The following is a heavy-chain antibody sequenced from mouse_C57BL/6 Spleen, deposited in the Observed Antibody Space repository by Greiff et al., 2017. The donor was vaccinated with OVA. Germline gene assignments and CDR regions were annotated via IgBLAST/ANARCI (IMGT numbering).Heavy chain of an antibody. D-gene: IGHD1-1*01. J-gene: IGHJ2*01. V-gene: IGHV1-75*01. CDR1: GYTFTDYY. CDR3: ARQNYGSSPYYCDY. Sequence: VQLQQSGPELVKPGASVKISCKASGYTFTDYYLNWVKQRPGQGLEWIGWIFPGSGSTYYNEKFKGKATLTVDKSYSTAYMLLSSLTAEDSAFYFCARQNYGSSPYYCDYWGQGTTLTVSS. CDR2: IFPGSGST.